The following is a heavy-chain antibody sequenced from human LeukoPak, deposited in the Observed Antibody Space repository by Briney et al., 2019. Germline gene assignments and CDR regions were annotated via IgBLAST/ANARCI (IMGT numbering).Heavy chain of an antibody. V-gene: IGHV4-34*01. J-gene: IGHJ5*02. CDR2: INHSGST. CDR1: VQPFSGYY. Sequence: PSETLSLTCAVYVQPFSGYYWSWLRQPPGKGLEWIGEINHSGSTNYNPSHKSRVTISVDTSKNQFSLKLSSVTAADTAVYYCARLYRYNWNYNGFDPWGQGTLVSVSS. D-gene: IGHD1-7*01. CDR3: ARLYRYNWNYNGFDP.